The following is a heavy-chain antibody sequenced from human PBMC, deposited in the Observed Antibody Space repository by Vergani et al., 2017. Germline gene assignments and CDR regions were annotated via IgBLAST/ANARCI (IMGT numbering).Heavy chain of an antibody. D-gene: IGHD2/OR15-2a*01. Sequence: EVQLLESGGDLVQPGGSLRLSCTASGFIFSTYAMSWVRQAPGKGLEWVSSISGPGLSTYYADSVKGRFSISRDNSKNTVFLQMHSLRAEDTAIYYCVKEKIDLGSYCFDSWGHGILVTVSS. CDR1: GFIFSTYA. V-gene: IGHV3-23*01. CDR2: ISGPGLST. J-gene: IGHJ4*01. CDR3: VKEKIDLGSYCFDS.